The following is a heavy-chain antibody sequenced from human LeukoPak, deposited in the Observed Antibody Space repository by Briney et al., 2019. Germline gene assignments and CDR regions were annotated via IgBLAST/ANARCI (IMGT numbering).Heavy chain of an antibody. CDR3: AKASSVAPSGYYFDY. CDR2: ISYDGSNK. V-gene: IGHV3-30-3*01. D-gene: IGHD2-15*01. CDR1: GFTFSSYA. Sequence: GGSLRLSCAASGFTFSSYAMHWVRQAPGKGLEWVAVISYDGSNKYYADSVKGRFTISRDNSKNTPYLQMNSLRAEDTAVYYCAKASSVAPSGYYFDYWGQGTLVTVSS. J-gene: IGHJ4*02.